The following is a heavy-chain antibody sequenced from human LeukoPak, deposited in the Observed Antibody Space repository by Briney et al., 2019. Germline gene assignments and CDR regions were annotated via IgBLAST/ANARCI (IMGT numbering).Heavy chain of an antibody. CDR2: MNPNSGNT. J-gene: IGHJ6*03. CDR1: GYTFTSYD. D-gene: IGHD3-10*01. Sequence: GASVKVSCKASGYTFTSYDINWVRQATGHGLEWMGWMNPNSGNTGYAQKFQGRVTMTRNTSISTAYMELSSLRSEDTAVYYCARILEVVREEEYYYYYYYMDVWGKGTTVTISS. CDR3: ARILEVVREEEYYYYYYYMDV. V-gene: IGHV1-8*01.